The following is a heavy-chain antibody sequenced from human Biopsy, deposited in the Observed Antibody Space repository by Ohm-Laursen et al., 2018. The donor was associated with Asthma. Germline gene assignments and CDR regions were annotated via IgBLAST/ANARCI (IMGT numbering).Heavy chain of an antibody. Sequence: VKISCKAPGGTFSNFAISWVRQAPGQGLEWLGGIMTDFGTTNYAPKLQGRVTITADESTSTAYMEVTSLRSEDTAIYYCARCQVGYSSGWSLLLKKIYYSGMDVWGQGTAVTVSS. V-gene: IGHV1-69*13. CDR2: IMTDFGTT. J-gene: IGHJ6*02. D-gene: IGHD6-19*01. CDR3: ARCQVGYSSGWSLLLKKIYYSGMDV. CDR1: GGTFSNFA.